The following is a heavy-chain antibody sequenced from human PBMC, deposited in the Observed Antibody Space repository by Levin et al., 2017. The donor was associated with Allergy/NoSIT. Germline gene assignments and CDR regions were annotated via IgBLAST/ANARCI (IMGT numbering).Heavy chain of an antibody. CDR3: ARLLHLGELSLSYFDY. Sequence: TSETLSLTCTVSGGSISSSSYYWGWIRQPPGKGLEWIGSIYYSGSTYYNPSLKSRVTISVDTSKNQFSLKLSSVTAADTAVYYCARLLHLGELSLSYFDYWGQGTLVTVSS. V-gene: IGHV4-39*01. CDR1: GGSISSSSYY. CDR2: IYYSGST. J-gene: IGHJ4*02. D-gene: IGHD3-16*02.